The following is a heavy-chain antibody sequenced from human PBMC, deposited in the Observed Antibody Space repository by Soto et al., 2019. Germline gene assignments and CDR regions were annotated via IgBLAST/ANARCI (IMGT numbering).Heavy chain of an antibody. CDR2: VQMSGTT. J-gene: IGHJ5*02. D-gene: IGHD1-1*01. V-gene: IGHV4-4*07. CDR3: AKDRSTMRWFDP. Sequence: LSLTCAVSGASVRSYHWSWIRQAAGKGLEWIGRVQMSGTTNYNPSLKTRVTMSLDTSKNEVSLRMTSVTAADTAVYFCAKDRSTMRWFDPWGQGILVTVSS. CDR1: GASVRSYH.